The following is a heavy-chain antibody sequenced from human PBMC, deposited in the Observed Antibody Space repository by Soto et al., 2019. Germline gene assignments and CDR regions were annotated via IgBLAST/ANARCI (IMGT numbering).Heavy chain of an antibody. D-gene: IGHD6-13*01. CDR3: ARASSSWYLSGVYYYYGMDV. Sequence: PGGSLRLSCAASGFNFSSYSMNWVRQAPGKGLEWVSSISSSSSYIYYADSVKGRFTISRDNAKNSLYLQMNSLRAEDTAVYYCARASSSWYLSGVYYYYGMDVWGQGTTVTVSS. CDR1: GFNFSSYS. J-gene: IGHJ6*02. CDR2: ISSSSSYI. V-gene: IGHV3-21*01.